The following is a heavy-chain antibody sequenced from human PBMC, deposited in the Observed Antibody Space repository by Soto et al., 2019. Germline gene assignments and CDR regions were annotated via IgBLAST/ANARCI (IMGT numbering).Heavy chain of an antibody. J-gene: IGHJ4*02. CDR3: ARSYGEDCTNGVCYGLGDY. CDR1: GGTFSSYA. D-gene: IGHD2-8*01. V-gene: IGHV1-69*13. Sequence: SVKVSCKASGGTFSSYAISWVRQAPGQGLEWMGGIIPIFGTANYAQKFQGRVTITADESTSTAYMELSSLRSEDTAVYYCARSYGEDCTNGVCYGLGDYWGQGTLVTVSA. CDR2: IIPIFGTA.